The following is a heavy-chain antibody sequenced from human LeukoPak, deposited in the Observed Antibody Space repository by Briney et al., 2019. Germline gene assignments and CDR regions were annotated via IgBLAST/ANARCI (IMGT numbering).Heavy chain of an antibody. CDR2: VNQDGSQK. Sequence: GGSLRLSCAASGFSFTTYWMFWVRQAPGKGLEWVANVNQDGSQKYYVDCVKGRLTISRDNAKNSVYLQMNSLRVEDTAVYYCAKDGGWGRFDHWGQGALVTVSS. CDR3: AKDGGWGRFDH. J-gene: IGHJ4*02. V-gene: IGHV3-7*01. CDR1: GFSFTTYW. D-gene: IGHD6-19*01.